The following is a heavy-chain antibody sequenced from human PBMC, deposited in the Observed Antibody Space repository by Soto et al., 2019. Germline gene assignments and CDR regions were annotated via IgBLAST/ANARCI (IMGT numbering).Heavy chain of an antibody. CDR3: AKDGSTPETIQITIFGVVILNWFDP. CDR2: ISYDGSNE. D-gene: IGHD3-3*01. J-gene: IGHJ5*02. CDR1: GFTFSSYA. Sequence: PGGSLRLSCAASGFTFSSYAMHWVRQAPGKGLEWVAVISYDGSNEYYADSVKGRFTISRDNSKNTLYLQMNSLRAEDTAVYYCAKDGSTPETIQITIFGVVILNWFDPWGQGTLVTVSS. V-gene: IGHV3-30-3*01.